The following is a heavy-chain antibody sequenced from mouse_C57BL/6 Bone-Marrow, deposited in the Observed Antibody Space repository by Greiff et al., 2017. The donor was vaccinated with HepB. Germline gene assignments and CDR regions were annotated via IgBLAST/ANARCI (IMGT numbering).Heavy chain of an antibody. CDR3: TKWIYYYGSSYWYFDV. CDR2: IDPENGDT. J-gene: IGHJ1*03. D-gene: IGHD1-1*01. V-gene: IGHV14-4*01. CDR1: GFNIKDDY. Sequence: VQLQQSGAELVRPGASVKLSCTASGFNIKDDYMHWVKQRPEQGLEWIGWIDPENGDTEYASKFQGKATITADTSSNTAYLQLSSLTSEDTAGYYCTKWIYYYGSSYWYFDVWGTGTTVTVSS.